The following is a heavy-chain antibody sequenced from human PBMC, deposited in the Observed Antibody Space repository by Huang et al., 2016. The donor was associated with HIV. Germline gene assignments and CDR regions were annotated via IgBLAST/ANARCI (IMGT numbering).Heavy chain of an antibody. J-gene: IGHJ3*02. CDR2: ISASSGDT. CDR1: GYTFTSYG. Sequence: QIQLMQSGPELKQPAASVKVSCKASGYTFTSYGITWVRQAPGQGPEWMGWISASSGDTEYAQKFQGRVTWTTDTSTNIAYMELRSLRSDDTAKYYCARDPKYHRIGYYRQRRGIDIWGQGTMVIVSS. V-gene: IGHV1-18*01. D-gene: IGHD3-22*01. CDR3: ARDPKYHRIGYYRQRRGIDI.